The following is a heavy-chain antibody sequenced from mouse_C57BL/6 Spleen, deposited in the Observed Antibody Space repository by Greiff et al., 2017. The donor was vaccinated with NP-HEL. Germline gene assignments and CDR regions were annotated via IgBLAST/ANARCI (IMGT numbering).Heavy chain of an antibody. Sequence: QVQLQQPGAELVKPGASVKLSCKASGYTFTSYWMHWVKQRPGQGLEWIGMIHPNSGSTNYNEKFKIKATLTVDKSSSTAYMQLSSLTSEDSAVYYCAKGASHYYAMDYWGQGTSVTVSS. V-gene: IGHV1-64*01. J-gene: IGHJ4*01. CDR2: IHPNSGST. CDR1: GYTFTSYW. CDR3: AKGASHYYAMDY.